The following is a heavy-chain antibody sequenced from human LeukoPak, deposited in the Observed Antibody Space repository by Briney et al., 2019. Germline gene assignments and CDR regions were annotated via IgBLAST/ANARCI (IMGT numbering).Heavy chain of an antibody. CDR1: GYTLTELS. D-gene: IGHD6-13*01. J-gene: IGHJ4*02. CDR2: FDPEDGET. V-gene: IGHV1-24*01. CDR3: ATFRSKRSSWEFDY. Sequence: ASVKVSCKVSGYTLTELSMHWVRQAPGKGLEWMGGFDPEDGETIYAQKFQGRVTMTEDTSTDTAYMELSSLRSEDTAVYYCATFRSKRSSWEFDYWGQGTLVTVSS.